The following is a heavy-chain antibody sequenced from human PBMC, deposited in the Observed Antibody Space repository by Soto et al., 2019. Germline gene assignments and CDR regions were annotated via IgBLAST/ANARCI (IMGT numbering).Heavy chain of an antibody. CDR2: IIPMFGTA. Sequence: QVQLVQSGAEVKKPGSSVNVSCKASGGTFISYAFNWVRQAPGHGLEWMGGIIPMFGTANSVQKFQGRVTITADKSMSTAYMELSSLRSEDTAVYYCAVQPGGNFYPYDAVDVWGQGTMVTVSS. CDR3: AVQPGGNFYPYDAVDV. D-gene: IGHD1-7*01. CDR1: GGTFISYA. J-gene: IGHJ3*01. V-gene: IGHV1-69*06.